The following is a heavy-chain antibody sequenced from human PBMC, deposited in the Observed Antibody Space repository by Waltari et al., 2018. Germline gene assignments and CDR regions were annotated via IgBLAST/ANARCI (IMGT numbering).Heavy chain of an antibody. CDR3: ARAIRDQLLPDY. D-gene: IGHD2-2*01. J-gene: IGHJ4*02. CDR1: GYTFTSFD. V-gene: IGHV1-8*01. CDR2: MNPNSFNT. Sequence: QVQLVQSGAEVKKPGASVKVSCKTSGYTFTSFDVSWVRQATGQGLEWMGWMNPNSFNTCVAQEFRGRVTLTTDTSTSTAYMDLSNLRSEDTAIYYCARAIRDQLLPDYWGQGTLVTVSS.